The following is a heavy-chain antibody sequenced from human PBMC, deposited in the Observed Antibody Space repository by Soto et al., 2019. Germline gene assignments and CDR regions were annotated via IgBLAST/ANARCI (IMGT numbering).Heavy chain of an antibody. CDR1: GYTFTSYG. J-gene: IGHJ5*02. CDR3: ARLLPRAVAGFDP. Sequence: ASVKVSCKASGYTFTSYGISWVRQAPGQGLEWMGWISAYNGNTNYAQKLQGRVTITTDTSTSTAYMELRSLRSEDTAVYYCARLLPRAVAGFDPWGQGTLVTVSS. V-gene: IGHV1-18*01. CDR2: ISAYNGNT. D-gene: IGHD6-19*01.